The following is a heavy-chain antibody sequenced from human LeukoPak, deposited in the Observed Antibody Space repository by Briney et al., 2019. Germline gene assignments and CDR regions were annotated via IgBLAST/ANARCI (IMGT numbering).Heavy chain of an antibody. Sequence: ASVKVSCKASGYTFTSYYMHWVRQAPRQALEWMGIINPSGGSTSYAQKFQGRVTMTRDTSTSTVYMELSSLRSEDTAVYYCVRVTTPYYYYYMDVWGKGTTVTVS. CDR3: VRVTTPYYYYYMDV. J-gene: IGHJ6*03. CDR2: INPSGGST. CDR1: GYTFTSYY. V-gene: IGHV1-46*03. D-gene: IGHD2-15*01.